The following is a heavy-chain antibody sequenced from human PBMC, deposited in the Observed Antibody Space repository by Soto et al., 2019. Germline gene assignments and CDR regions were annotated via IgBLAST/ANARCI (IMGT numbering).Heavy chain of an antibody. CDR1: GFTFSSYG. CDR2: ISYDGSNK. Sequence: QVQLVESGGGVVQPGRSLRLSCAASGFTFSSYGMHWVRQAPGKGLEWVAVISYDGSNKYYADSVKGRFTISRDNSKNTLYLQMNSLRAEDTAVYYCAKGGYCSGRSCYDHAFDIWGQGTMVTVSS. D-gene: IGHD2-15*01. J-gene: IGHJ3*02. V-gene: IGHV3-30*18. CDR3: AKGGYCSGRSCYDHAFDI.